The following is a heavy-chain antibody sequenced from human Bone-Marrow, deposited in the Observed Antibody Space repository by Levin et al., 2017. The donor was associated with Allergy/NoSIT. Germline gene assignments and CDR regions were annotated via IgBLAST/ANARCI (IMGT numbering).Heavy chain of an antibody. CDR2: IYYTGST. Sequence: PSETLSLACTVSGGSVSSGSYYWSWIRQPPGKGLEWIGYIYYTGSTNYNPSLKSRVTISVDTSKNQFSRKLRSVTAADTAVYYCARDSWGYYDRSGYYYYFDYWGQGSLVTVSS. V-gene: IGHV4-61*01. CDR3: ARDSWGYYDRSGYYYYFDY. D-gene: IGHD3-22*01. J-gene: IGHJ4*02. CDR1: GGSVSSGSYY.